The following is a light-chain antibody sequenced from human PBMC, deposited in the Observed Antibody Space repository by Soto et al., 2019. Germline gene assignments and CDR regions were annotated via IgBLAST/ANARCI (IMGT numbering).Light chain of an antibody. CDR2: EVS. CDR1: SSDVGKYDY. Sequence: QSALTQPPSASGSPGQSVTISCTGTSSDVGKYDYVSWFQHHPGKAPKLIIYEVSKRPSGVPDRFSGSKSGNTASLTISGLQAEDEADYYCWSYTSSDNWVFGGGTKVTVL. CDR3: WSYTSSDNWV. J-gene: IGLJ3*02. V-gene: IGLV2-8*01.